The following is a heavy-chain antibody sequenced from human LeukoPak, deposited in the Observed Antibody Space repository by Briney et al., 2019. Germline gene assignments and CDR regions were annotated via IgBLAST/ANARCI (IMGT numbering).Heavy chain of an antibody. V-gene: IGHV4-59*01. D-gene: IGHD4-17*01. CDR1: GGSISSYY. CDR3: AGNGDYNGAFDI. Sequence: PSETLSLTCTVSGGSISSYYWSWTRQPPGKGLEWIGYIYYSGSTNYNPPLKSRVTISVDTSKNQFSLKLSSVTAADTAVYYCAGNGDYNGAFDIWGQGTMVTVSS. CDR2: IYYSGST. J-gene: IGHJ3*02.